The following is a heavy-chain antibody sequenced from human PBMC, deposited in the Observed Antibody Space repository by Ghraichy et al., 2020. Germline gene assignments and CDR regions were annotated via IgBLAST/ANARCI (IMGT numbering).Heavy chain of an antibody. V-gene: IGHV3-30-3*01. J-gene: IGHJ3*02. CDR2: ISHDGNGL. D-gene: IGHD6-19*01. CDR3: AREGHSSGRCGAFHI. CDR1: GFTFSSYW. Sequence: GGSLRLSCAASGFTFSSYWMSWVRRAPGKGLEWVAGISHDGNGLYYADSVKGRFTISRDNSGDTLYLQMNSLGPEDMAVYYCAREGHSSGRCGAFHIWGQGTMVTVSA.